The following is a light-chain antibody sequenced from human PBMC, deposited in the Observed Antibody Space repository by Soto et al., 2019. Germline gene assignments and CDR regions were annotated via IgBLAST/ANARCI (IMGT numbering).Light chain of an antibody. Sequence: IQLTQSPSSLSASVGDRVTITCRASQGISTYLAWYQQKPGKAPTLLIYGASTLQSGVPSRFSGSGSGTDFTLTISSLQPEDFALYYCHQYKNWPWTFGQGTKVEIK. CDR3: HQYKNWPWT. CDR1: QGISTY. V-gene: IGKV1-9*01. CDR2: GAS. J-gene: IGKJ1*01.